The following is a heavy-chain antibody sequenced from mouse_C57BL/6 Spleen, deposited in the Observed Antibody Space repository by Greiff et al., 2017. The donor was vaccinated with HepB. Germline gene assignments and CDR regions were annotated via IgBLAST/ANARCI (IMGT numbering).Heavy chain of an antibody. Sequence: QVQLQQPGAELVRPGSSVKLSCKASGYTFPSYWMHWVKQRPIQGLEWIGNIDPSDSETHYNQKFKDKATLTVDKSSSTAYMQLSSLTSEDSAVYYCANSNSPFYAMDYWGQGTSVTVSS. V-gene: IGHV1-52*01. CDR2: IDPSDSET. D-gene: IGHD2-5*01. CDR3: ANSNSPFYAMDY. J-gene: IGHJ4*01. CDR1: GYTFPSYW.